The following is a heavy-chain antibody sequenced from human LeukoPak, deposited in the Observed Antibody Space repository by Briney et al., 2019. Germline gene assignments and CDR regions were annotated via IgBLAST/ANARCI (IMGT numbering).Heavy chain of an antibody. Sequence: GGSLRLSCAASGFTFSSYAVSWVRQAPGKGLEWVSAISGSGGSTYYADSVKGRFTISRDNSKNTLCLQMNSLRAEDTAVYYCAKERGYITMVRWLDPWGQGTLVTVSS. J-gene: IGHJ5*02. CDR3: AKERGYITMVRWLDP. D-gene: IGHD3-10*01. CDR1: GFTFSSYA. V-gene: IGHV3-23*01. CDR2: ISGSGGST.